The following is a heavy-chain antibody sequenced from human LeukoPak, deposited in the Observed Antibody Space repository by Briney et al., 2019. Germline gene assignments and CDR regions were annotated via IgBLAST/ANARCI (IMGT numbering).Heavy chain of an antibody. CDR1: GCNFSTYW. J-gene: IGHJ4*02. CDR3: ARGDTDRELDY. D-gene: IGHD5-18*01. Sequence: GASLKISCAGSGCNFSTYWDGLVRQLPGKGLEWMGIIYPGDSDSKSSPSFQGQVTFSVDKSINTAYLQWSSLQASDTAMYYCARGDTDRELDYWGQGTLVTVSS. CDR2: IYPGDSDS. V-gene: IGHV5-51*01.